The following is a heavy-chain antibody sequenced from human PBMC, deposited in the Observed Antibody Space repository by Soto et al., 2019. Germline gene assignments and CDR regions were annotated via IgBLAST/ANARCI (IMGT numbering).Heavy chain of an antibody. CDR1: GFTFSSYA. CDR2: ISGSGGST. V-gene: IGHV3-23*01. CDR3: AKGSELYSSGWIND. Sequence: EVQLLESGGGLVQPGGSLRLSCAASGFTFSSYAMSWVRQAPGKGLEWVSAISGSGGSTYYADSVKGRFTISRDNSKTTLYLQMNSLRAADTAVYYCAKGSELYSSGWINDWGQGTLVTVSS. J-gene: IGHJ4*02. D-gene: IGHD6-19*01.